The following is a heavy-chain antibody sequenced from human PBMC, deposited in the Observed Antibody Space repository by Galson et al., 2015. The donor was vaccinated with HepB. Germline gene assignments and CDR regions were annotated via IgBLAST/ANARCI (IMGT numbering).Heavy chain of an antibody. CDR3: ARLGDDSGYIDY. CDR1: GFSFSSHW. J-gene: IGHJ4*02. Sequence: SLRLSCAASGFSFSSHWMSWVRQAPGKGLEWLANIRQDGRDKYYVDSVKGRFTVSRDNAKNSMYLQMNSLRVEDTAVYYCARLGDDSGYIDYWGQGTLVTVSS. CDR2: IRQDGRDK. V-gene: IGHV3-7*03. D-gene: IGHD3-22*01.